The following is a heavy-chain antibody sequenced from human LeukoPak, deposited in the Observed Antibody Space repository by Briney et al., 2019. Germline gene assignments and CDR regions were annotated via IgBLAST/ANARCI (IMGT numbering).Heavy chain of an antibody. CDR1: GYTFTSYD. CDR2: MNPNSGNT. Sequence: ASVKVSCKASGYTFTSYDINWVRQATGQGLEWMGWMNPNSGNTGYAQKFQGRVTITADKSTSTAYMELSSLRSEDTAVYYCARDRKAYGSGTDFDYWGQGTLVTVSS. D-gene: IGHD3-10*01. J-gene: IGHJ4*02. V-gene: IGHV1-8*03. CDR3: ARDRKAYGSGTDFDY.